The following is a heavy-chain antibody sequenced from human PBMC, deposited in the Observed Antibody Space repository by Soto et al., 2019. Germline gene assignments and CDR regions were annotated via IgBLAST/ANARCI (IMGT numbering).Heavy chain of an antibody. Sequence: QVQLVQSGAEVKKPGSSVKVSCKASGGTFVSSAIRWVRQAPGQGLEWMGGVIPIFGTATYAQRSQGRVTSTSDISTDTAYMELTGLRSEDTAVYYCARARRRFDGDYADYYGMDVWGQGTTVTVSS. V-gene: IGHV1-69*14. CDR3: ARARRRFDGDYADYYGMDV. CDR2: VIPIFGTA. J-gene: IGHJ6*02. D-gene: IGHD4-17*01. CDR1: GGTFVSSA.